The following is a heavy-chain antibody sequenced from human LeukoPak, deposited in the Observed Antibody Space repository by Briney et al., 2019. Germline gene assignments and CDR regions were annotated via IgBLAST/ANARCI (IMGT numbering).Heavy chain of an antibody. CDR1: GFTFSSHA. CDR3: ARGSTNSWYIPFDY. CDR2: ISDSGGST. V-gene: IGHV3-23*01. D-gene: IGHD6-13*01. J-gene: IGHJ4*02. Sequence: GGSLRLSCAASGFTFSSHAMHWVRQAPGKGLEWVSVISDSGGSTYYADSVKGRFTISRDNFKNTLYLQMNSLRVEDAAVYYCARGSTNSWYIPFDYWGQGTLVTVSS.